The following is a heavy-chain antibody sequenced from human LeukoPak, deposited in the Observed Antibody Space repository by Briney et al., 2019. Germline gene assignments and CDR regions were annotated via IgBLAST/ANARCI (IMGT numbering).Heavy chain of an antibody. CDR3: ARDGRFGAKNVDY. Sequence: SETLSLTCAAYGGSFSGYYWSWIRQPPGKGLEWIGEINHSGSTNYKPSLESRVTISVDTSKNQFSLKLSSVTAADTAVYYCARDGRFGAKNVDYWGQGTLVTVSS. CDR2: INHSGST. V-gene: IGHV4-34*01. D-gene: IGHD3-10*01. J-gene: IGHJ4*02. CDR1: GGSFSGYY.